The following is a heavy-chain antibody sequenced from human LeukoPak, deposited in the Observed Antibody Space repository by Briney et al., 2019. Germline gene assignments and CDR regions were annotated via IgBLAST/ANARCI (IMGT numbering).Heavy chain of an antibody. CDR2: INSDGSST. CDR3: VRQYSYDSSGYYPWDY. D-gene: IGHD3-22*01. Sequence: GGSLRLSCAASGFTFSSYWMHWVRQAPGKGLVWVSRINSDGSSTTYADSVKGRFTISRDNAKNTLYLQMNSLTAEDTAMYYCVRQYSYDSSGYYPWDYWGREPWSPSPQ. V-gene: IGHV3-74*01. J-gene: IGHJ4*02. CDR1: GFTFSSYW.